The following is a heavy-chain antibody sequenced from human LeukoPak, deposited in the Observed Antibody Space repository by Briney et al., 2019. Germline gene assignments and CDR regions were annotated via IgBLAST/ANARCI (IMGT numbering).Heavy chain of an antibody. CDR1: GYTFTSYG. J-gene: IGHJ6*02. D-gene: IGHD4/OR15-4a*01. CDR3: ARDKYGAPPPVTYYYYYGMDV. V-gene: IGHV1-18*01. CDR2: ISAYNGNT. Sequence: ASVKVSCKASGYTFTSYGISWVRQAPGQGLEWMGWISAYNGNTNYAQKLQRRVTMTTDTSTSTAYMELRRLRSDDTAVYYCARDKYGAPPPVTYYYYYGMDVWGQGTTVTVSS.